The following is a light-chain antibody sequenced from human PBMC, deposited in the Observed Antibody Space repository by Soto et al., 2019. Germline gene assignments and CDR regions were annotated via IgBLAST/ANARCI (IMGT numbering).Light chain of an antibody. J-gene: IGKJ4*01. V-gene: IGKV1-5*03. CDR3: QQYNTYPLT. CDR1: QSISNW. CDR2: KAS. Sequence: DIQMTQSPFTLSASVGDRVTITCRASQSISNWLAWYQQKPGKAPNLLIYKASSLESGVPSRFSGSGSGTEFTLSISSLQTDDFATYYCQQYNTYPLTFGGGTKVEIK.